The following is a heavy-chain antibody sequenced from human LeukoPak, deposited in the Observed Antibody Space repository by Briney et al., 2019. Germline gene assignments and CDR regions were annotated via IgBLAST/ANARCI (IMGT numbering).Heavy chain of an antibody. V-gene: IGHV1-46*01. D-gene: IGHD3-3*01. Sequence: GASVKVSCKASGYTFTSYYMHWVRQAPGQGLEWMGIINPSGGSTSYAQKFQGRVTMTRDMSTSTVYMELSSLRSEDTAVYYCARDLSSLEPGSEWTFDYWGQGTLVTVSS. CDR1: GYTFTSYY. J-gene: IGHJ4*02. CDR3: ARDLSSLEPGSEWTFDY. CDR2: INPSGGST.